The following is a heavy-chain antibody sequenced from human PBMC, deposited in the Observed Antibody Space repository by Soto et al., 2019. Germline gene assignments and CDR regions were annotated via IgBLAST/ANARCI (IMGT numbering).Heavy chain of an antibody. CDR1: GGSFSGYY. D-gene: IGHD6-13*01. CDR2: INHSGST. J-gene: IGHJ4*02. CDR3: ARGEQQLVRIFDY. V-gene: IGHV4-34*01. Sequence: SETLSLTCAVYGGSFSGYYWSWIRQPPGKGLEWIGEINHSGSTNYNPSLKSRVTISVDTSKNQFSLKLSSVTAADTAVYYCARGEQQLVRIFDYWGQGTLVTVSS.